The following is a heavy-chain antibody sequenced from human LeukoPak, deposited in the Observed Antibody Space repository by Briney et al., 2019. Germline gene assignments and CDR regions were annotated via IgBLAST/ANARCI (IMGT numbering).Heavy chain of an antibody. CDR2: IHYSGGT. V-gene: IGHV4-59*01. CDR1: GDSISSYY. CDR3: ARDLDSGSYAY. J-gene: IGHJ4*02. D-gene: IGHD1-26*01. Sequence: SETLSLTCTVSGDSISSYYWSWIRQPPGKGLEWIGYIHYSGGTGYNPSLKSRVTMSVDTSNNQFSLRLRSVTAADTAVYYCARDLDSGSYAYWGQGALVTASS.